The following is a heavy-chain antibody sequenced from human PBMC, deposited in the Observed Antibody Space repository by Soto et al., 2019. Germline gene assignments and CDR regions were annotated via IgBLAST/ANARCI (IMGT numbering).Heavy chain of an antibody. Sequence: EVQLLESGGGLVQPGGSLRLSCASSGFAFSSYAFSWVRRAPGKGLDWVSSIGIGGDIYYADSVKGRFAISRDNSKNTLFLQMIGLRAEDTAVYYCGTGTTHSVFDIWGHGTMVTVSS. J-gene: IGHJ3*02. D-gene: IGHD1-1*01. CDR3: GTGTTHSVFDI. CDR1: GFAFSSYA. CDR2: IGIGGDI. V-gene: IGHV3-23*01.